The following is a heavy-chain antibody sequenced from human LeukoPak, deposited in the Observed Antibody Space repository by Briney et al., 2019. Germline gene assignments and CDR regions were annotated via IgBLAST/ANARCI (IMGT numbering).Heavy chain of an antibody. Sequence: KPSQTLSLTCTVSGGSISSGSYYWSWIRQPAGKGLEWIGRIYTSGSTNYNPSLKSRVTISVDTSKNQFSLKLSSVTAADTAVYYCARDGLGYCSGGSCPLDYWGQGTLVTVSS. CDR1: GGSISSGSYY. V-gene: IGHV4-61*02. CDR3: ARDGLGYCSGGSCPLDY. CDR2: IYTSGST. D-gene: IGHD2-15*01. J-gene: IGHJ4*02.